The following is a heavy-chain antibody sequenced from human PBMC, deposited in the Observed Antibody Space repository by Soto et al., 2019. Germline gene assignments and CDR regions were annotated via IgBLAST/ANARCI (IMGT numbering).Heavy chain of an antibody. V-gene: IGHV1-69*02. J-gene: IGHJ6*03. CDR3: ARGSRELERHGGDYYYYYYMDV. D-gene: IGHD1-1*01. CDR2: IIPILGIA. CDR1: GGTFSSYT. Sequence: SVKVSCKASGGTFSSYTISWVRQAPGQGLEWMGRIIPILGIANYAQKFQGRVTITADKSTSTAYMELSSLRSEDTAVYYCARGSRELERHGGDYYYYYYMDVWGKGTTVTVSS.